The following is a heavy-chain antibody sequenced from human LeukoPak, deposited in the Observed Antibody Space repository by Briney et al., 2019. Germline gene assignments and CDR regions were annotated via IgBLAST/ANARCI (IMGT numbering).Heavy chain of an antibody. J-gene: IGHJ6*03. V-gene: IGHV1-3*01. CDR1: GYTFTTYA. CDR2: INAGNGNT. D-gene: IGHD1-26*01. CDR3: ARARGELLGVILDYYYYMDV. Sequence: GASVKVSCKASGYTFTTYAIHWVRQAPGQRLEWMGWINAGNGNTKYSQKFQGRVTITRDTSASTAYMELSSLRSEDTAVYYCARARGELLGVILDYYYYMDVWGKGTTVTVSS.